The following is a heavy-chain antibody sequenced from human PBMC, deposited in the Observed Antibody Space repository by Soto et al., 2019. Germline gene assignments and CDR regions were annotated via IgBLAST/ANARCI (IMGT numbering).Heavy chain of an antibody. CDR1: GGSFSGYY. CDR3: ARGGLMTTVTYDAFDI. Sequence: SETLSLTCAVYGGSFSGYYWSWIRQPPGKGLEWIGEINHSGSTNYNPSLKSRVTISVDTSKNQFSLKLSSVTAADTAVYYCARGGLMTTVTYDAFDIWGQGTMVTVSS. D-gene: IGHD4-17*01. V-gene: IGHV4-34*01. CDR2: INHSGST. J-gene: IGHJ3*02.